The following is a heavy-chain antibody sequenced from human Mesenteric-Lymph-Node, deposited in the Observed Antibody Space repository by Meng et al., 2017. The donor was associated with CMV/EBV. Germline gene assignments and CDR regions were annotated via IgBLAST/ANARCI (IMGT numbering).Heavy chain of an antibody. Sequence: SETLSLTCSVSGAFIKNYYWSWIRQPPGKGLEWIGYIYSGGSTNYSPSFKSRVTILLDTSKNQFSLRLGSVTAADTAVYYCAREYGDPRGYYYYGMDVWGQGTTVTVSS. CDR1: GAFIKNYY. V-gene: IGHV4-59*01. CDR2: IYSGGST. CDR3: AREYGDPRGYYYYGMDV. J-gene: IGHJ6*02. D-gene: IGHD3-10*01.